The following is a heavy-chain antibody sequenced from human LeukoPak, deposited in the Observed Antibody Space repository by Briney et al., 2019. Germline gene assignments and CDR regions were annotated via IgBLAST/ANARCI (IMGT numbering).Heavy chain of an antibody. J-gene: IGHJ5*02. D-gene: IGHD5-18*01. V-gene: IGHV1-69*13. CDR1: GGTFSSYA. CDR3: ARAAQLSRRTKFDP. CDR2: IIPIFGTA. Sequence: GASVKVSCKASGGTFSSYAISWVRQAPGQGLEWVGGIIPIFGTANYAQKFQGRVTITADESTSTAYMELSSLRSEDTAVYYCARAAQLSRRTKFDPWGQGTLVTVSS.